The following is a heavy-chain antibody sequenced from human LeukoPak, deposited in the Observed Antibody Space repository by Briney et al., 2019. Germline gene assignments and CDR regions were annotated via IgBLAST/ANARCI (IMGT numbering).Heavy chain of an antibody. Sequence: ASVKVSCKASGYTCTSYGISWVRQAPGQGLEWMGWISAYNGNTNYAQKLQGRVTMTTDTSTSTAYMELRSLRSDDTAVYYCARDGCSSTSCYPNFDYWGQGTLVTVSS. J-gene: IGHJ4*02. CDR3: ARDGCSSTSCYPNFDY. CDR1: GYTCTSYG. V-gene: IGHV1-18*01. CDR2: ISAYNGNT. D-gene: IGHD2-2*01.